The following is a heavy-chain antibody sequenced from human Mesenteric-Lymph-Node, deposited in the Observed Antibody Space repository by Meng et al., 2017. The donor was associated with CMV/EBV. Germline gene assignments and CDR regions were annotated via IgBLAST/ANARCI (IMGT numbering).Heavy chain of an antibody. CDR2: IGTGGDT. J-gene: IGHJ4*02. CDR3: ARDPDRDHGGSGRCLDF. Sequence: GESLKISCAASGFAFSSYALHWVRRAPGKGLEWVSAIGTGGDTYYADSVMGRFTISRDNGRNSLYLQMSSLRDEDTAVYYCARDPDRDHGGSGRCLDFWGQGTVVTVSS. CDR1: GFAFSSYA. V-gene: IGHV3-47*02. D-gene: IGHD3-10*01.